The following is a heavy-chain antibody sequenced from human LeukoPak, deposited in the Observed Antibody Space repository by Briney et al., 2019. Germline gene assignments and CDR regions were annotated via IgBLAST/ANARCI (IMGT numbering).Heavy chain of an antibody. CDR3: AKDRTYYYDSSGYYNFDY. CDR1: GFTFSSYG. J-gene: IGHJ4*02. D-gene: IGHD3-22*01. V-gene: IGHV3-30*18. CDR2: ISYDGSNK. Sequence: GGSLRLSCAASGFTFSSYGMHWVRQAPGKGLEWVAVISYDGSNKYYADSVKGRFTISRDNSKNTLYLQMNSLRAEDTAVYYCAKDRTYYYDSSGYYNFDYWGQGTLATVSS.